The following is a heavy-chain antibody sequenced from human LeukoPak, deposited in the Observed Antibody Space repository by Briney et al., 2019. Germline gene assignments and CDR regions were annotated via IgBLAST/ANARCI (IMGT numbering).Heavy chain of an antibody. CDR1: GFTFDDYG. J-gene: IGHJ6*03. CDR2: INWSGGST. D-gene: IGHD6-19*01. CDR3: AREIAVAGTGYYYYYYMDV. V-gene: IGHV3-20*04. Sequence: PGGSLRLSCAASGFTFDDYGMSWVRQAPGKGLEWVSGINWSGGSTGYADSVKGRFTISRDNAKNSLYLQMNSLRAEDTALYYCAREIAVAGTGYYYYYYMDVWGKGTTVTVSS.